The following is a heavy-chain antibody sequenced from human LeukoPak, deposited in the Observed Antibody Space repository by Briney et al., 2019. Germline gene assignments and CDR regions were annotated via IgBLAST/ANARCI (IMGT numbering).Heavy chain of an antibody. V-gene: IGHV3-20*04. CDR1: GFTFDDYG. D-gene: IGHD3-22*01. CDR2: INWNGGST. J-gene: IGHJ4*02. Sequence: GGSLRLSCAASGFTFDDYGMSWVRQAPGKGLEWVSGINWNGGSTGYADSVKGRFTISRDNAKNSLYLQMNSLRAEDTAVYYCARDMYYYDSSGITTQDYWGQGTLVTVSS. CDR3: ARDMYYYDSSGITTQDY.